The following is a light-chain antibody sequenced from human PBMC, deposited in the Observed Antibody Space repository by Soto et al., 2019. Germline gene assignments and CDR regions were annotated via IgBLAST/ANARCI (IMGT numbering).Light chain of an antibody. J-gene: IGKJ1*01. CDR1: QYIDNY. CDR3: QKYSKAPWT. Sequence: IQMNQSPSSLSSSVGDRVTITCRASQYIDNYVAWYQQKPGTPPKLLIFGAYTLQSGVPSRFSGSGSGTEFILTISSLQPEDVATYCCQKYSKAPWTFGQGTKVDI. CDR2: GAY. V-gene: IGKV1-27*01.